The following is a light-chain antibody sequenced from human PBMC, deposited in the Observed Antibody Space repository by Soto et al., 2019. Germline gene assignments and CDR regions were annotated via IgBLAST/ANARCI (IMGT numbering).Light chain of an antibody. CDR1: QSVSNN. V-gene: IGKV3-20*01. Sequence: EIVMTQSPATLSVSPGERATLSCRARQSVSNNLAWYQQRPGQAPRLLIYGASTRATGIPDRFSGSGSGTDFTLTISRLEPEDFAVYYCQQYGSSRTFGQGTKVDI. CDR3: QQYGSSRT. J-gene: IGKJ1*01. CDR2: GAS.